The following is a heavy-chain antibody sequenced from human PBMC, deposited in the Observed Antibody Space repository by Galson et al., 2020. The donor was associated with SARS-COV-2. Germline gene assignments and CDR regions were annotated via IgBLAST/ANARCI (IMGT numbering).Heavy chain of an antibody. Sequence: GGSLRLSCAATGFTFSSYGMHWVRQAQSKGLEWVAVIWYDGSNKYYADSVKGRFTISRDNSKNKLYLQMNSLRAEDTAVYYCEKDLTTVTTLDWYFDLWGRGTLVSVSS. CDR2: IWYDGSNK. V-gene: IGHV3-33*06. CDR3: EKDLTTVTTLDWYFDL. J-gene: IGHJ2*01. CDR1: GFTFSSYG. D-gene: IGHD4-17*01.